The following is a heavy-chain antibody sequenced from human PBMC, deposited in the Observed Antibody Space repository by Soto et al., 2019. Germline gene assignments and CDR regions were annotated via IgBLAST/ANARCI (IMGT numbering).Heavy chain of an antibody. CDR2: IYYSGST. J-gene: IGHJ3*02. CDR1: AGFLSPSGYY. Sequence: SATLRLTWSVSAGFLSPSGYYWFLIRHPPGKGLEWIGSIYYSGSTYYNPSLKSRVTISVDTSKSQFSLKLSSVTAADTAVYYSARKLRGYSDAFDIWGQGTMVT. V-gene: IGHV4-39*07. CDR3: ARKLRGYSDAFDI. D-gene: IGHD5-18*01.